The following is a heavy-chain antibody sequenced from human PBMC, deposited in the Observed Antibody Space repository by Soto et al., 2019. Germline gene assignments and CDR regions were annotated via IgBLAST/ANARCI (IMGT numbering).Heavy chain of an antibody. CDR1: GGTFSSYT. D-gene: IGHD4-17*01. CDR3: AREAGDYGDYYYYYYYMDV. J-gene: IGHJ6*03. V-gene: IGHV1-69*02. Sequence: QVQLVQSGAEVKKPGSSVKVSCKASGGTFSSYTISWVRQAPGQGLEWMGRIIPILGIANYAQKFRGRVTITADKSTSTAYMELSSLRSEDTAVYYCAREAGDYGDYYYYYYYMDVWGKGTTVTVSS. CDR2: IIPILGIA.